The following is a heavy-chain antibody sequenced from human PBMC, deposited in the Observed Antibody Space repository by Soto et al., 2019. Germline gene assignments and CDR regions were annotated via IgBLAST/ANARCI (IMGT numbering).Heavy chain of an antibody. CDR1: GGTFSSYA. V-gene: IGHV1-69*01. D-gene: IGHD2-8*01. Sequence: QVQLVQSGAEVKKPGSSVKVSCKASGGTFSSYAISWVRQAPGQGLEWMGGIIPIFGTANYAQKFQGRVTITADESTSTAYMELSSLRSEDTAVYYCARPRKYCTNGVCYTRGNSHYYYGMDVWGQGTTVTVSS. CDR2: IIPIFGTA. J-gene: IGHJ6*02. CDR3: ARPRKYCTNGVCYTRGNSHYYYGMDV.